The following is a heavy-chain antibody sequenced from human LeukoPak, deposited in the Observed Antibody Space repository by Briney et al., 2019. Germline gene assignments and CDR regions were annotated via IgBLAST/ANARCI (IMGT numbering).Heavy chain of an antibody. Sequence: GGSLRLSCAASGFTFDDYAMHWVRQAPGKGLEWVSGISWNSGSIGYADSVKGRFTISRDNAKNSLYLQMNSLRAEDTALYYCAKAGYYDSSGYPSLHAFDIWGQGTMVTVSS. CDR3: AKAGYYDSSGYPSLHAFDI. CDR1: GFTFDDYA. D-gene: IGHD3-22*01. J-gene: IGHJ3*02. V-gene: IGHV3-9*01. CDR2: ISWNSGSI.